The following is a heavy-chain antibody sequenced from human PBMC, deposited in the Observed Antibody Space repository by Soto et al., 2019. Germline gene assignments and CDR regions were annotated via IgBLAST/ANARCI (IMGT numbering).Heavy chain of an antibody. CDR1: GGSISSYY. CDR3: ARVSYYDSSGYQGWFDP. CDR2: IYTSGST. Sequence: PSETLSLTCTVSGGSISSYYWSWIRHPAGKGLEWIGRIYTSGSTNYNPSLKSRVTMSVDTSKNQFSLKLSSVTAADTAVYYCARVSYYDSSGYQGWFDPWGQGTLVTVSS. D-gene: IGHD3-22*01. J-gene: IGHJ5*02. V-gene: IGHV4-4*07.